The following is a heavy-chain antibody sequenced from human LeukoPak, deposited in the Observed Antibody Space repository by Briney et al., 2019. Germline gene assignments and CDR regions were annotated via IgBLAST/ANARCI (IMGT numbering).Heavy chain of an antibody. D-gene: IGHD3-9*01. CDR2: INPNSGGT. CDR3: ARVQYYDILTGYYY. Sequence: ASVKVSCKASGYTFTGYYMHWVRQAPGQGLEWMGWINPNSGGTNYAQKFQGRVTMTRDTSISTAYMELSRLRSDDTAVYYCARVQYYDILTGYYYWGQGTLVTVSS. V-gene: IGHV1-2*02. CDR1: GYTFTGYY. J-gene: IGHJ4*02.